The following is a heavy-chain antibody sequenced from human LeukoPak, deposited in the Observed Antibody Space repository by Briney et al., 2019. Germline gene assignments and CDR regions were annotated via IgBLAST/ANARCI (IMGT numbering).Heavy chain of an antibody. CDR3: ARVKAYSSPLMFDP. CDR1: GGSISSSNW. V-gene: IGHV4-4*02. D-gene: IGHD6-13*01. Sequence: SETLSLTCAVSGGSISSSNWWSWVRQPPGKGLEWIGEIYHSGSTNYNPSLKSRVTISVDKSKNQFSLKLSSVTAADTAVYYCARVKAYSSPLMFDPWGKGTLVTVSS. J-gene: IGHJ5*02. CDR2: IYHSGST.